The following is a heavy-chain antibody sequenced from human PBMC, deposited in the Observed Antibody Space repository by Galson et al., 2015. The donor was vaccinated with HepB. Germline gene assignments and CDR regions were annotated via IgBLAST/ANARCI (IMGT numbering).Heavy chain of an antibody. CDR3: AKEGLVIVGGLLGGGNWFDP. CDR1: GFTFSSYA. J-gene: IGHJ5*02. D-gene: IGHD3-22*01. V-gene: IGHV3-23*01. CDR2: ISGSGGST. Sequence: SLRLSCAASGFTFSSYAMSWVRQAPGKGLEWVSAISGSGGSTYYADSVKGRFTISRDNSKNTLYLQMNSLRAEDTAVYYCAKEGLVIVGGLLGGGNWFDPWGQGTLVTVSS.